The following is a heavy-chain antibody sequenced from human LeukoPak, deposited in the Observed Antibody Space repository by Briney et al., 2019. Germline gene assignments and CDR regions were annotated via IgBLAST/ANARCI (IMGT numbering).Heavy chain of an antibody. D-gene: IGHD5-24*01. J-gene: IGHJ3*02. CDR2: ISSSGSSI. CDR3: ARARDGYNSGAFDI. CDR1: GFSFSDYY. Sequence: GGSLRLSCAASGFSFSDYYMTWIRQAPGKGLEWISYISSSGSSIYYADSVKGRFTISRDNAKNSLYLQMNSLRAEDAAVYYCARARDGYNSGAFDIWGQGTMVTVSS. V-gene: IGHV3-11*04.